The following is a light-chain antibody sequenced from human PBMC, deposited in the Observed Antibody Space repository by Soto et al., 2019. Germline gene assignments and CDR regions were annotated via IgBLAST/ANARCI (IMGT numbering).Light chain of an antibody. J-gene: IGKJ1*01. Sequence: DIQMTQYPSTLSASVGDRVTITCRASQSISTWLAWYQQKPGKAPSLLIYKASNLHNGVPSRFSGSGSGTEFTLTITSLQPDDFATYYCQHYSTYWWTFGQGTKVEIK. CDR3: QHYSTYWWT. CDR2: KAS. CDR1: QSISTW. V-gene: IGKV1-5*03.